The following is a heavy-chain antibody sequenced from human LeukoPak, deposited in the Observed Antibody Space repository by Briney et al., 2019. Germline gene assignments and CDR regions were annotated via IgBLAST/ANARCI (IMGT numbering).Heavy chain of an antibody. CDR2: INQDGSEQ. CDR3: VRGAGGMDY. D-gene: IGHD3-16*01. V-gene: IGHV3-7*05. CDR1: GFTFSSSW. Sequence: AGSLRLSCAASGFTFSSSWMSWVRQAPGKGLEWVANINQDGSEQYYVDSVKGRFTISRDNAKSSLYLQMNSLRDEDTAVYYCVRGAGGMDYWGQGALVTVSS. J-gene: IGHJ4*02.